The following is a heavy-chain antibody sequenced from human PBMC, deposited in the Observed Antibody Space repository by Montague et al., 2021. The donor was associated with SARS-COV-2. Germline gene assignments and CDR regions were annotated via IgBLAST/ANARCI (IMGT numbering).Heavy chain of an antibody. J-gene: IGHJ6*02. V-gene: IGHV4-59*13. Sequence: SETLSLTCTVSGDSIRSYHWTWIRQPPGKGLEWIGRISDSGRTIYNPSXXSRVTISVDTSKSQFFLNLRSMVAADTAIYYCTRDRGIAAADNYYYGMDVWGPGTTVTVSS. D-gene: IGHD6-13*01. CDR1: GDSIRSYH. CDR2: ISDSGRT. CDR3: TRDRGIAAADNYYYGMDV.